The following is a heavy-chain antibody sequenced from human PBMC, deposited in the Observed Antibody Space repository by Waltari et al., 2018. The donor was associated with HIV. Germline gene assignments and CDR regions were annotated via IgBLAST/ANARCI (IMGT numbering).Heavy chain of an antibody. J-gene: IGHJ6*02. Sequence: EVQLVESGGGLVQPGGSLRLSCAAPGFTVSSNYLIWVRQAPGERRGVVELIYTVGSTYHAGSGKGRFTISRVNSKNTLYLQMSSLRAEDTAVYYCASPDTTMVHGHYYFYHMDVWGQGTTVTVSS. D-gene: IGHD5-18*01. CDR3: ASPDTTMVHGHYYFYHMDV. CDR1: GFTVSSNY. CDR2: IYTVGST. V-gene: IGHV3-66*01.